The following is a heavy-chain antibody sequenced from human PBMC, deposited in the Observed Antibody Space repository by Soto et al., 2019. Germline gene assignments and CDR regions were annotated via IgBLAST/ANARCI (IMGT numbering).Heavy chain of an antibody. D-gene: IGHD1-26*01. CDR2: IYFSGST. Sequence: QLHLQESGPGLVRPSETMSLTCIVSGGSISSSSYYWGWIRQPPGKGLEWLGSIYFSGSTYHNPSLKSRVTISVDTSKNQFSPKLSSVTAADTAVYYCARRDSGSYFDIWGQGTMVTVSS. V-gene: IGHV4-39*01. CDR3: ARRDSGSYFDI. CDR1: GGSISSSSYY. J-gene: IGHJ3*02.